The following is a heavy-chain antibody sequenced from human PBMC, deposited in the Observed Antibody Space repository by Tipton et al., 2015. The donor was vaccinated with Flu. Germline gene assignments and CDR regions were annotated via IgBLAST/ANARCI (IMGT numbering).Heavy chain of an antibody. J-gene: IGHJ4*01. CDR3: ARVPSYGDLRYSFDN. Sequence: AVSGFSVSTNYMSWVRQAPGKGLEWVSVIYSGGSTYYADSVRGRFNISRDTSKNTVFLQMNSLRAEDTAVYYCARVPSYGDLRYSFDNWGHGTLVTVSS. CDR1: GFSVSTNY. CDR2: IYSGGST. V-gene: IGHV3-53*01. D-gene: IGHD4-17*01.